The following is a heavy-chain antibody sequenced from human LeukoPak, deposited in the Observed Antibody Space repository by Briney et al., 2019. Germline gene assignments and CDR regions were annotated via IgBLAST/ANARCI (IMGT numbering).Heavy chain of an antibody. D-gene: IGHD6-13*01. CDR3: ARGGSSSWYYFDY. CDR1: GYTFTGYY. V-gene: IGHV1-2*02. Sequence: ASVKVSCKASGYTFTGYYMHWVRQAPGQGLEWMGWINPNSGGTNYAQKFQGRATMTRDTSISTAYMELSRLRSDDTAVYYCARGGSSSWYYFDYWGQGTLVTVSS. CDR2: INPNSGGT. J-gene: IGHJ4*02.